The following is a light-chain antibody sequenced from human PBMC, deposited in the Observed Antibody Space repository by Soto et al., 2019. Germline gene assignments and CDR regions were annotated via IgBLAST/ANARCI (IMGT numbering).Light chain of an antibody. CDR1: QGIRN. V-gene: IGKV1-17*01. Sequence: DIQMTQSPFSLSASVGDRVTITCRASQGIRNLRWFQQKPGEAPKRLIYATSSLESGVPSRFSGSGSGTEFTLTISSLQPEDFATYFCLQHNTYPYTFGQGTKLDIK. CDR3: LQHNTYPYT. CDR2: ATS. J-gene: IGKJ2*01.